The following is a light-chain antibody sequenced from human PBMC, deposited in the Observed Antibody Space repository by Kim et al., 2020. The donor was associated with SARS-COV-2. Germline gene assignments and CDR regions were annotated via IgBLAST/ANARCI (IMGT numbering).Light chain of an antibody. CDR3: QQSYSTPKT. CDR2: AAS. J-gene: IGKJ2*01. CDR1: QTISSY. V-gene: IGKV1-39*01. Sequence: SASVGDRVTITCRASQTISSYLNWFQQKPGKAPKLLISAASSLQSGVPSRFSGSGSGIDFTLTISSLQPEDFAAYYCQQSYSTPKTFGQGTKLEI.